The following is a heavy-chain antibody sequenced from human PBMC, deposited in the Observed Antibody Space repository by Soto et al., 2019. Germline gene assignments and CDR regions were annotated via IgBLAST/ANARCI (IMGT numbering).Heavy chain of an antibody. CDR3: ARESRDCTKGVCYYSMDV. D-gene: IGHD2-8*01. Sequence: VSVKVSCKASGYPFTSYGISWVRQAPGQGLEWMGWISGYNGNTNYAQRLQGRVTMTTDTSTSTAYMELRSLRSDDTAVYYCARESRDCTKGVCYYSMDVWGQGTTVTVSS. J-gene: IGHJ6*02. V-gene: IGHV1-18*04. CDR2: ISGYNGNT. CDR1: GYPFTSYG.